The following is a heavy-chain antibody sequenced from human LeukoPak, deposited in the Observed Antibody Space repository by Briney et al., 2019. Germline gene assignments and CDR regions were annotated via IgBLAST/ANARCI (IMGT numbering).Heavy chain of an antibody. D-gene: IGHD3-10*01. J-gene: IGHJ1*01. V-gene: IGHV1-24*01. CDR3: ATPPVWFGEFMSGNSILGYFQD. CDR1: GHTLTELS. CDR2: FDTQEGET. Sequence: ASVKVSCKISGHTLTELSIHWVRQAPGRGLEWMGGFDTQEGETIFAQNFQGRVTMTEDTSSDTAYMELSSLTSEDTAVYYCATPPVWFGEFMSGNSILGYFQDWGQGTLVTVSS.